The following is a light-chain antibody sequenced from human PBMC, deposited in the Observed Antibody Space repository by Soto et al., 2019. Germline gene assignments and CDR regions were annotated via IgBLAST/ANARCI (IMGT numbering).Light chain of an antibody. J-gene: IGKJ5*01. V-gene: IGKV1-8*01. Sequence: AIRMTQSPSSLSASTGDRVTITCRASQDISSYLAWYQQKPGKAPKLLIYAASTFQSVVPSRFSGSGSGTDFTLTISCLQSEDFATYYCQQYYSYPYTFGQGTRLEIK. CDR3: QQYYSYPYT. CDR1: QDISSY. CDR2: AAS.